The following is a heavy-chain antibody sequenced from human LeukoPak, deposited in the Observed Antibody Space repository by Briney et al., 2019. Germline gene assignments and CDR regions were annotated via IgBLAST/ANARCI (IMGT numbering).Heavy chain of an antibody. CDR3: ARDVGSSWFSIWFDP. D-gene: IGHD6-13*01. CDR2: IYASGSA. CDR1: GGSISSDNYY. Sequence: SETLSLTCTVSGGSISSDNYYWTWTRQPAGKGLEWIGRIYASGSANYNPSLKSRVTISVDTSKNQFSLKLNSVTAADTAMYYCARDVGSSWFSIWFDPGGQGTVVTVSS. V-gene: IGHV4-61*02. J-gene: IGHJ5*02.